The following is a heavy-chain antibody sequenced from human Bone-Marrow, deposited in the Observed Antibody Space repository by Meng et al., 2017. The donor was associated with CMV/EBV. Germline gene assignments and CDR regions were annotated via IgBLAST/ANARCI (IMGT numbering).Heavy chain of an antibody. D-gene: IGHD2-2*01. J-gene: IGHJ6*01. Sequence: ASVKVSCKASGYTFTSYGISWVRQAPGQGLEWMGWISAYNGNTNYAQKLQGRVTMTTDTSTSTAYMELRSLRSDDTAVYYCARDVYCSSTSCYLYYYYGMDVWGQGPTVTVSS. CDR1: GYTFTSYG. CDR3: ARDVYCSSTSCYLYYYYGMDV. CDR2: ISAYNGNT. V-gene: IGHV1-18*01.